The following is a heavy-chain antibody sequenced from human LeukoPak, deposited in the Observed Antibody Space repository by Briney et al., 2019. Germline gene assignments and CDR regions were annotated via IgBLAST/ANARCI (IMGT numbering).Heavy chain of an antibody. D-gene: IGHD1-14*01. J-gene: IGHJ4*02. V-gene: IGHV3-23*01. Sequence: GGSLRLSRAASGFTFSTYAMSWVRQAPGKGLEWVSIITSSGGSTNYADSVKGRFTISRDNSKNTLYLQMNSLKPDDTAVYYCATDVTGGAISFWGQGALVTVSS. CDR3: ATDVTGGAISF. CDR1: GFTFSTYA. CDR2: ITSSGGST.